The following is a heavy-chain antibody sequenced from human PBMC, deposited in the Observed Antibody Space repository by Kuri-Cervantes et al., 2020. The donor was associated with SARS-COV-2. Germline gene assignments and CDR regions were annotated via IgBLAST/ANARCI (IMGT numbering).Heavy chain of an antibody. V-gene: IGHV5-51*01. CDR1: GYSFTSYW. Sequence: GGSLRLSCKGSGYSFTSYWIGWVRQMPGKGLEWMGIIYPGDSDTRYSLSFQGQVTISADKSISTAYLQWSSLKASDTAMYYCARLKSTGWSLIHYYYGMDVWGQGTTITVSS. J-gene: IGHJ6*02. CDR3: ARLKSTGWSLIHYYYGMDV. CDR2: IYPGDSDT. D-gene: IGHD6-19*01.